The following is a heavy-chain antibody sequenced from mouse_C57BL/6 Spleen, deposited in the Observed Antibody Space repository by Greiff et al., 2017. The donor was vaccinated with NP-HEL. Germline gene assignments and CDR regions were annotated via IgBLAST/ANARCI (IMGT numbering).Heavy chain of an antibody. D-gene: IGHD2-3*01. CDR2: IDPSDSYT. CDR3: ARSEGYDLFAY. V-gene: IGHV1-50*01. J-gene: IGHJ3*01. Sequence: QVQLQQPGAELVKPGASVKLSCKASGYTFTSYWMQWVKQRPGQGLEWIGEIDPSDSYTNYNQKFKGKATLTVDTSSSTAYMQLSSLTSEDSAVYYCARSEGYDLFAYWGQGTLVTVSA. CDR1: GYTFTSYW.